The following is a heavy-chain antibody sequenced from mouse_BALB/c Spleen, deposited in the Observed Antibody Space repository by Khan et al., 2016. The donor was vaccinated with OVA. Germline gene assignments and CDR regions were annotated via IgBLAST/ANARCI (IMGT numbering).Heavy chain of an antibody. CDR3: ARQPDYHYYVMDY. Sequence: QVQLKQSGPGLVAPSQSLSITCTISGFSLTNYGVHWVRLPPGKGLEWLVVIWSDGSTTYNSALKSRLSISKDNSKCQVFLKMNSLQTDDTAMYYCARQPDYHYYVMDYWGQGTSVTVAS. CDR2: IWSDGST. D-gene: IGHD1-1*02. CDR1: GFSLTNYG. J-gene: IGHJ4*01. V-gene: IGHV2-6-1*01.